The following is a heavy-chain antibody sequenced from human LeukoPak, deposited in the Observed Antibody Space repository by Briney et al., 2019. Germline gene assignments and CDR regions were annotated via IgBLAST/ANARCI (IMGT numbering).Heavy chain of an antibody. D-gene: IGHD3-10*01. CDR1: SGSISTSNYY. Sequence: SETLSLTCTVSSGSISTSNYYWGWVRQPPGKALEWIGNIFYSGSTYYNPSLKSRVTISVDTSKNRFSLKLSSVTAADTAVYYCARGLWFGDENPPYFDYWGQGILVTVSS. V-gene: IGHV4-39*01. CDR3: ARGLWFGDENPPYFDY. CDR2: IFYSGST. J-gene: IGHJ4*02.